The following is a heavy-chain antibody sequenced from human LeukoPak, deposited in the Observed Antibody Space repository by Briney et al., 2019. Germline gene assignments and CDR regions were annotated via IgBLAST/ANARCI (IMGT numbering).Heavy chain of an antibody. CDR1: GGSISSYY. J-gene: IGHJ4*02. CDR3: ARAFGTLGFDY. V-gene: IGHV4-59*01. CDR2: IYYSGST. Sequence: SETLSLTCTVSGGSISSYYWSWIRQPPGKGLEWIGYIYYSGSTNYNPSLKSRVTISVDTSKNQFSLKLSSVTAADTAVYYCARAFGTLGFDYWGQGTLVTVSS. D-gene: IGHD2/OR15-2a*01.